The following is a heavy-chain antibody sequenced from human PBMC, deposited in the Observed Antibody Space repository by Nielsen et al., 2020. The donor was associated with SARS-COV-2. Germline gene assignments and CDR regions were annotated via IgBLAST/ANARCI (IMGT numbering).Heavy chain of an antibody. J-gene: IGHJ5*02. CDR2: ISAYNGNT. V-gene: IGHV1-18*04. CDR1: GYSFTTNW. Sequence: ASVKVSCKGSGYSFTTNWIGWVRQAPGQGLEWMGWISAYNGNTNYAQKLQGRVTMTTDTSTSTAYMELRSLRSDDTAVYYCARDGGIEYSSSYWFDPWGQGTLVTVSS. D-gene: IGHD6-6*01. CDR3: ARDGGIEYSSSYWFDP.